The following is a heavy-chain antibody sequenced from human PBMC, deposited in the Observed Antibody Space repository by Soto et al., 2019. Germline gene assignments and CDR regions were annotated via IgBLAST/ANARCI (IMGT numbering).Heavy chain of an antibody. D-gene: IGHD6-13*01. CDR2: INHSGST. V-gene: IGHV4-34*01. Sequence: QVQLQQWGAGLLKPSETLSLTCAVYGGSFSGYYWSWIRQPPGKGLEWIGEINHSGSTNYNPSLRSRVTIAVDTSKNQFSLKLSSVTAADTAVYYCARSSSSWYLGWFDPWGQGTLVTVSS. J-gene: IGHJ5*02. CDR1: GGSFSGYY. CDR3: ARSSSSWYLGWFDP.